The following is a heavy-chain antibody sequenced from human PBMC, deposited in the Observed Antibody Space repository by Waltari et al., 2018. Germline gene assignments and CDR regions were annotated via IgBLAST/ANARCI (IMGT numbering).Heavy chain of an antibody. CDR1: GFRVSYNY. V-gene: IGHV3-53*01. J-gene: IGHJ4*02. CDR2: IHDGGNT. CDR3: ARAGLGSPSQWLQLFDS. D-gene: IGHD5-12*01. Sequence: EVQLVESGGGLIQPGGSLRLSCEASGFRVSYNYMSWVRRAPGKGLEWVAVIHDGGNTYYGDSVKGRFTISRDISKNTLSLQMNSLTVDDSAMYYCARAGLGSPSQWLQLFDSWGQGTLVTVSS.